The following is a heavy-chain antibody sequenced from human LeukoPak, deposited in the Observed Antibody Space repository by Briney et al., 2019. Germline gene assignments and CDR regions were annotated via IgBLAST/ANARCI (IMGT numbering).Heavy chain of an antibody. J-gene: IGHJ4*02. Sequence: PSETLSLTCAVYGGSFSGYYWSWIRQPPGKGLEWIGEINHSGSTNYNPSLKSRVTISVDTSKNQFSLKLSSVTAADTAAYYYARGRQQLTPWGQGTLVTASS. CDR3: ARGRQQLTP. D-gene: IGHD6-13*01. V-gene: IGHV4-34*01. CDR1: GGSFSGYY. CDR2: INHSGST.